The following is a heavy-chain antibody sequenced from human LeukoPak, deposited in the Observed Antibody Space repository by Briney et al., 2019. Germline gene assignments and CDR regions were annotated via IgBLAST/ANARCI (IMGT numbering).Heavy chain of an antibody. CDR1: GGTFSSYA. CDR2: IIPIFGTA. Sequence: SVKVSCKASGGTFSSYAISWVRQAPGQGLEWMGRIIPIFGTANYAQKFQGRVTITADKSTSTAYMELSSLRSEDTAVYYCARVPRVVNPRVYCYMDVWGKGTTVTVSS. D-gene: IGHD4-23*01. V-gene: IGHV1-69*06. J-gene: IGHJ6*03. CDR3: ARVPRVVNPRVYCYMDV.